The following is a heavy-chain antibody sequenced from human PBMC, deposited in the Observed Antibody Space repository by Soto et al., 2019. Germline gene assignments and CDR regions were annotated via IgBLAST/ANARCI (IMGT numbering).Heavy chain of an antibody. V-gene: IGHV4-38-2*02. D-gene: IGHD2-21*01. CDR2: IPQTVTT. Sequence: PSETLSLPCLASGFPISSPYYWRWIRHPPGKGLEWIGSIPQTVTTSYSPSLTSRVSISVDTSKNQVSRKLTSVKAAETAVYFCARVPMVIRDSDHFGVDVWGPGSTLAVSS. CDR1: GFPISSPYY. J-gene: IGHJ6*02. CDR3: ARVPMVIRDSDHFGVDV.